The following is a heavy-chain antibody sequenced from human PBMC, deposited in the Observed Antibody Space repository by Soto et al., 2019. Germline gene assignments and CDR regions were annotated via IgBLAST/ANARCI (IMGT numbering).Heavy chain of an antibody. Sequence: SETLSLTCAVSGGSISSYDWSCIRQPPGKGLEWIGYMFHSGSTNYNPSLKSRVTISVDTSKNQFSLKVISVTAADTAVYYCARTIEKYDNSGYDYFDSWGRGTVVTVSS. V-gene: IGHV4-59*01. D-gene: IGHD3-22*01. CDR2: MFHSGST. CDR3: ARTIEKYDNSGYDYFDS. J-gene: IGHJ4*02. CDR1: GGSISSYD.